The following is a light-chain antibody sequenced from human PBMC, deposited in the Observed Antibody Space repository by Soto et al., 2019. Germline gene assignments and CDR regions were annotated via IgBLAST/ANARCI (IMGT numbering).Light chain of an antibody. V-gene: IGKV3-20*01. Sequence: EIVLTQSPGTLSLSPGERATLSCRASQSVNNNYLAWYQQKPGQPPRLLIYGASSRATGIPDRFSGGGSGTDFALTISRLEPEDFAVYYCQKYGSSYTFGPGTKVDIQ. J-gene: IGKJ3*01. CDR3: QKYGSSYT. CDR1: QSVNNNY. CDR2: GAS.